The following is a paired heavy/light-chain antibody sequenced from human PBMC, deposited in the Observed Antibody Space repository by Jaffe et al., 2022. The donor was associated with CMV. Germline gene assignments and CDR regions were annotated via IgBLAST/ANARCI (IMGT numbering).Heavy chain of an antibody. J-gene: IGHJ4*02. D-gene: IGHD4-17*01. V-gene: IGHV1-69*09. CDR3: ARESLYGDYGRFDY. Sequence: QVQLVQSGAEVKKPGSSVKVSCKVSGGTFINYAISWVRQAPGQGLEWMGRITPILDMGKYAQKFQDRVTITADKSTSTAYMELSSLRSDDTAMYYCARESLYGDYGRFDYWGQGTLVTVSS. CDR1: GGTFINYA. CDR2: ITPILDMG.
Light chain of an antibody. J-gene: IGKJ2*01. CDR2: GVS. CDR1: QSVSSSY. Sequence: EIVLTQSPGTLSLSPGERATLSCRASQSVSSSYLAWYQQKPGQAPRLLIFGVSSRATGIPDRFSGSGSGTDFTLTISRLEPEDFAVYYCQQYGSSPYIFGQGARLEIK. V-gene: IGKV3-20*01. CDR3: QQYGSSPYI.